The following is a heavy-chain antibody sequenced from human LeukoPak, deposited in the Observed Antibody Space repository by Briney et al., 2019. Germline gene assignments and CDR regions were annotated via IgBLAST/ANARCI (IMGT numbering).Heavy chain of an antibody. CDR2: INHSGST. D-gene: IGHD3-10*01. CDR1: GGSFSGYY. Sequence: SETLSLTCAVYGGSFSGYYWSWIRQPPGKGLEWIGEINHSGSTNYNPSLKSRVTISVDTSKNQFSLKLSSVTAADTAVYYCARPRRITMVRGNAFDIWGQGTMVTVSS. J-gene: IGHJ3*02. V-gene: IGHV4-34*01. CDR3: ARPRRITMVRGNAFDI.